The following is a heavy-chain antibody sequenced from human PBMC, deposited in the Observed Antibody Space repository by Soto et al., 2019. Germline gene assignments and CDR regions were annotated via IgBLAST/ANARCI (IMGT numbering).Heavy chain of an antibody. J-gene: IGHJ4*02. CDR2: IYHSGST. CDR3: ARDRGQLERLDYFDY. Sequence: LSLTCAVSGYSISSGYYWGWIRQPPGKGLEWIGSIYHSGSTYYNPSLKSRVTISVDTSKNQFSLKLSSVTAADTAVYYCARDRGQLERLDYFDYWGQGTLVTVSS. D-gene: IGHD1-1*01. V-gene: IGHV4-38-2*02. CDR1: GYSISSGYY.